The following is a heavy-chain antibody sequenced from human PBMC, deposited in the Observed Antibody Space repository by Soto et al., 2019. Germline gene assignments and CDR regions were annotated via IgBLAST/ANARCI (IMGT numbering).Heavy chain of an antibody. J-gene: IGHJ4*02. D-gene: IGHD2-15*01. V-gene: IGHV4-59*08. CDR3: ARHVLCSGGSCPPPMYYFDY. Sequence: SETLSLTCTVSGGSISSYYWSWIRQPPGKGLEWIGYIYYSGSTNYNPSLKSRVTISVDTSKNQFSLKLSSVTAADTAVYYCARHVLCSGGSCPPPMYYFDYWGQGTLVTVSS. CDR2: IYYSGST. CDR1: GGSISSYY.